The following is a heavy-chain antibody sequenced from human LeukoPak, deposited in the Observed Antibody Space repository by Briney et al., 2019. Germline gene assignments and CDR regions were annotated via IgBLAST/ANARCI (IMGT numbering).Heavy chain of an antibody. CDR1: GYTFTSYG. D-gene: IGHD4-17*01. V-gene: IGHV1-18*01. J-gene: IGHJ6*02. CDR2: ISAYNGNT. CDR3: ARDPFAPETTRDCGMDV. Sequence: ASVKVSCKASGYTFTSYGISWVRQAPGQGLEWMGWISAYNGNTSYAQKLQGRVTMTTDTSTSTAYMELRSLRSDDTAVYYCARDPFAPETTRDCGMDVWGQGTTVTVSS.